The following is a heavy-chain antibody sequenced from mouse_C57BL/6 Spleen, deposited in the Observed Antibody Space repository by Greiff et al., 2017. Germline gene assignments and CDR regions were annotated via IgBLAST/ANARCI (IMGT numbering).Heavy chain of an antibody. Sequence: EVKLEESGGGLVQPGGSMKLSCVASGFTFSNYWMNWVRQSPEKGLEWVAQIRLKSDNYATHYAESVKGRFTISRDDSKSSVYLQMNNLRAEDTGIYYCTGGGNPAYWGQGTLVTVSA. CDR3: TGGGNPAY. D-gene: IGHD2-1*01. CDR1: GFTFSNYW. V-gene: IGHV6-3*01. CDR2: IRLKSDNYAT. J-gene: IGHJ3*01.